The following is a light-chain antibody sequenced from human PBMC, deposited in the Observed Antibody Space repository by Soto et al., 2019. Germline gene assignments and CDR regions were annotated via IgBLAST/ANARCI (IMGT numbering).Light chain of an antibody. J-gene: IGKJ4*01. CDR1: QYINTR. CDR2: QTS. CDR3: QQYNSWPLT. V-gene: IGKV3D-15*01. Sequence: EIVLTQSPATLASFPGDRVTLSCRASQYINTRLAWYQHRPGQAPRLLIYQTSLRATGVPTRISGSGSGTEFTLTISSLQSEDFAVYYCQQYNSWPLTFGGGTTGDIK.